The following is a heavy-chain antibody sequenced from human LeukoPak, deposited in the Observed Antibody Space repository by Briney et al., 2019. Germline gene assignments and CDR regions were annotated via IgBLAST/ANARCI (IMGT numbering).Heavy chain of an antibody. D-gene: IGHD6-19*01. CDR1: GGSISGYY. J-gene: IGHJ4*02. CDR2: IYYSGST. CDR3: ARPLSSAWYFDY. V-gene: IGHV4-59*01. Sequence: SETLSLTCTVSGGSISGYYWSWIRQPPGKGLEWIGYIYYSGSTNYNPSLKSRVTISVDTPKNQFSLKLSSVTAADTAVYYCARPLSSAWYFDYWGQGTLVTVSS.